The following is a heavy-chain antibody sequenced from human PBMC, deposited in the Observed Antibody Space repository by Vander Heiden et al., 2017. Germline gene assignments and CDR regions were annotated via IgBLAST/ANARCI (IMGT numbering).Heavy chain of an antibody. V-gene: IGHV3-73*02. CDR3: TRPSGSTYSSSSSWFDP. D-gene: IGHD6-6*01. Sequence: EVQLVESGGGLVQPGGSLKLSCAGSGFTFSGSAMHWVRQASGKGLEWVGRIRSKANSYATAYAASVKGRFTISRDDSKNTAYLQMNSLKTEDTAVYYCTRPSGSTYSSSSSWFDPWGQGTLVTVSS. J-gene: IGHJ5*02. CDR1: GFTFSGSA. CDR2: IRSKANSYAT.